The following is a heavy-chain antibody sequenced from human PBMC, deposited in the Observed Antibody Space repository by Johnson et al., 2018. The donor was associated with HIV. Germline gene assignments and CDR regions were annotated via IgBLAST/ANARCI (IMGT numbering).Heavy chain of an antibody. V-gene: IGHV3-30-3*01. Sequence: VQLVESGGGVVQPERSLRLSCAASGFTFSSYAMHWVRQAPGKGLEWVAVISYDGSNKYYADSVKGRFTISSDNSTNTLYLQMNSLRAEDTAVYYCARAGAWGHISMIVVVLRHDAFDIWGQGTMVTVSS. D-gene: IGHD3-22*01. CDR2: ISYDGSNK. CDR3: ARAGAWGHISMIVVVLRHDAFDI. CDR1: GFTFSSYA. J-gene: IGHJ3*02.